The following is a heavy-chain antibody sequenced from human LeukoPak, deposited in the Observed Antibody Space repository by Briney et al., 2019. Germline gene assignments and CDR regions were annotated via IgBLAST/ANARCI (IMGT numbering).Heavy chain of an antibody. CDR3: ATATQPRGYFLH. CDR1: GYTFTTYS. V-gene: IGHV1-18*01. J-gene: IGHJ1*01. Sequence: VAPVKVSCKASGYTFTTYSLAWVRQAPRQSLEWMGWISVNNGGTNYAQSFQDRVTLTRDTSTNTAYLELRSLRSDDTAIIYCATATQPRGYFLHWGQGTLVTVSS. CDR2: ISVNNGGT. D-gene: IGHD2-2*01.